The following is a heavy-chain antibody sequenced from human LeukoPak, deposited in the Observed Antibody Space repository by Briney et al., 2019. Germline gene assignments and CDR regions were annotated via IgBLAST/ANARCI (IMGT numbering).Heavy chain of an antibody. CDR3: AKDYCSSTSCPQKD. V-gene: IGHV1-2*04. Sequence: GASVKVSCTASGYTFTGYYMHWVRQAPGQGLEWMGWINPNSGGTNYAQKFQGWVTMTRDTSISTAYMELSRLRSDDTAIYYCAKDYCSSTSCPQKDWGQGTLVTVSS. J-gene: IGHJ4*02. D-gene: IGHD2-2*01. CDR1: GYTFTGYY. CDR2: INPNSGGT.